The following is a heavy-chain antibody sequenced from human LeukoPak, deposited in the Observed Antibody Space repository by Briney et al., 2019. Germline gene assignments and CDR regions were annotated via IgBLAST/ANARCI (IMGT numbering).Heavy chain of an antibody. Sequence: SGTLSLTCTVSGVSISTYYWSWIRQPPGQGLEWIRHVYNSGRDYHNTSLISRVITAEDTSRNQLSLNLSSVTAADTAVYYCARDMVERDMVKSLGWFDPWGQGTLVTVSS. V-gene: IGHV4-59*01. CDR1: GVSISTYY. CDR3: ARDMVERDMVKSLGWFDP. J-gene: IGHJ5*02. D-gene: IGHD5-18*01. CDR2: VYNSGRD.